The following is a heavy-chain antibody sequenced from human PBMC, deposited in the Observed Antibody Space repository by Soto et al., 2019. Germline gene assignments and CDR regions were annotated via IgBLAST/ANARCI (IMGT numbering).Heavy chain of an antibody. J-gene: IGHJ4*02. CDR2: IIPIFGTA. V-gene: IGHV1-69*13. CDR1: GGTFSSYA. CDR3: ATLSGVYYYDSSGYQRFDY. D-gene: IGHD3-22*01. Sequence: SVKVTCKASGGTFSSYAISWVRQAPGQGLEWMGGIIPIFGTANYAQKFQGRVTITADESTSTAYMELSSLRSEDTAVYYCATLSGVYYYDSSGYQRFDYWGQGTLVTVSS.